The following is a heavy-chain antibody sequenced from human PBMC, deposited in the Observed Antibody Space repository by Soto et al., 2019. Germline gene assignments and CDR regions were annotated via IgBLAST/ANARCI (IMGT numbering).Heavy chain of an antibody. D-gene: IGHD4-17*01. V-gene: IGHV1-2*04. CDR2: INPNSGGT. CDR3: ARDLGVTSLYYYYYGMDV. CDR1: GYTFTGYY. Sequence: QVQLVQSGAEVKKPGASVKVSCKASGYTFTGYYMHWVRQAPGQGLEWMGWINPNSGGTNYAQKFQGWVTMTRDTSISTAYMELSRLRSDDTAVYYCARDLGVTSLYYYYYGMDVWGQGTTVTVSS. J-gene: IGHJ6*02.